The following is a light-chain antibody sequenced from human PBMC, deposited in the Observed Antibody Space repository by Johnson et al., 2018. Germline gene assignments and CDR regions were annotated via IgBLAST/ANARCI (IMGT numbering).Light chain of an antibody. Sequence: QSVLTQPPSVSAAPGQKVTISCSGSSSNIGNNYVSWYQQLPGTAPKLLIYENNKRPSGIPDRFSGSKSGTSATLGITGLKTGDEADYYCGTWGSSLSAGNVFGTGTKVTVL. J-gene: IGLJ1*01. CDR2: ENN. CDR1: SSNIGNNY. V-gene: IGLV1-51*02. CDR3: GTWGSSLSAGNV.